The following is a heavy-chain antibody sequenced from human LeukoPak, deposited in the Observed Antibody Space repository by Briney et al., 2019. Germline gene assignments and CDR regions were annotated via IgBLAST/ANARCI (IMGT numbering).Heavy chain of an antibody. CDR1: GFTFSSYA. V-gene: IGHV3-23*01. Sequence: PGGSLRLSCAASGFTFSSYAMSWVRQAARKRLEWVSAISGSGGSTYYADSVKGRFTISRDNSKNTLYLQMNSLRAEDTAVYYCAKQRGQWLVIDYWGQGTLVTVSS. CDR2: ISGSGGST. D-gene: IGHD6-19*01. CDR3: AKQRGQWLVIDY. J-gene: IGHJ4*02.